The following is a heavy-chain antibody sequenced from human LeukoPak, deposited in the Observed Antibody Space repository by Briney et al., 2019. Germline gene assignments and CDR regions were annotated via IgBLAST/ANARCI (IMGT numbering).Heavy chain of an antibody. V-gene: IGHV4-39*07. CDR2: IYYSGST. D-gene: IGHD3-22*01. Sequence: SETLSLTCTVSGGSISSSSYYWGWIRQPPGKGLEWIGSIYYSGSTYYNPSLKSRVTISVDTSKSQFSLKLSSVTAADTAVYYCARDSYYYDSSGYRTLDYWGQGTLVTVSS. J-gene: IGHJ4*02. CDR1: GGSISSSSYY. CDR3: ARDSYYYDSSGYRTLDY.